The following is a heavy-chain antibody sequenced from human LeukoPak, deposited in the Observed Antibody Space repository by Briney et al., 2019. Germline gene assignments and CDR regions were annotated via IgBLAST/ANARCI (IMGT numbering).Heavy chain of an antibody. CDR3: ARDHASDY. Sequence: PGGSLRLSCAASGFTFSSFWMSWVRQAPGKGLEWVANIKQDGNEKYYVDSVKGRFTISRDNAKNSLSLQVDSLRAEDMAVYYCARDHASDYWGQGTLVTVSS. J-gene: IGHJ4*02. CDR2: IKQDGNEK. CDR1: GFTFSSFW. V-gene: IGHV3-7*01. D-gene: IGHD2-2*01.